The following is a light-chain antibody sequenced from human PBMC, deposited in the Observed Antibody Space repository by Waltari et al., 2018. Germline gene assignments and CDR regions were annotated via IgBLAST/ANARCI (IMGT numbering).Light chain of an antibody. V-gene: IGLV3-1*01. J-gene: IGLJ2*01. CDR3: QAWDSSTVV. CDR2: QDS. Sequence: LTQPPSVSVSPGQTASITCSGDKLGDKYACWYQQKPGQSPVRVIYQDSKRPSGIPERFSGSNSGNTATLTISGTQAMDEADYYCQAWDSSTVVFGGGTKLTVL. CDR1: KLGDKY.